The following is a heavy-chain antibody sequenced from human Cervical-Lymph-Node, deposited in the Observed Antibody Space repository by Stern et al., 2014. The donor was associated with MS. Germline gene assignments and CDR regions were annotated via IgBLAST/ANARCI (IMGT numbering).Heavy chain of an antibody. CDR1: GGSINNGDYY. D-gene: IGHD1-1*01. J-gene: IGHJ6*02. CDR2: IYYSGAT. V-gene: IGHV4-31*03. Sequence: QVQLQESGPGLVKPSQTLSLTCTVSGGSINNGDYYWSWVRQHPGKGLEWLGYIYYSGATYDNPSLKGRLTISVDTSKRHFSLKLTSVTAADTAVYYCARELSGMYGMDVWGQGTTVTVSS. CDR3: ARELSGMYGMDV.